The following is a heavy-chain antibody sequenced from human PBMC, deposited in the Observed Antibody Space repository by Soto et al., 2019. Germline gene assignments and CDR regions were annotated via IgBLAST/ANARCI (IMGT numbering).Heavy chain of an antibody. CDR1: GFTFSSYG. V-gene: IGHV3-33*01. CDR2: IWYDGSNK. D-gene: IGHD2-21*02. J-gene: IGHJ6*02. Sequence: GGSLRLSCAASGFTFSSYGMHWVRQAPGKGLEWVAVIWYDGSNKYYADSVKGRFTISRDNSKNTLYLQMNSLRAEDTAVYYCATGGNCGGDCSHYCYYGIDVWGQGTTVTVAS. CDR3: ATGGNCGGDCSHYCYYGIDV.